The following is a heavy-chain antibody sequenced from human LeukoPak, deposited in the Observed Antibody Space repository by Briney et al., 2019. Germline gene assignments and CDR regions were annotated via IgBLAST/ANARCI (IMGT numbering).Heavy chain of an antibody. Sequence: SVKVSCKASGGTFSSYAISWVRQAPGQGLEWIGGIIPIFGTANYAQKFQGRVTITADESTSTAYMELSSLRSEDTAVYYCVRVDCSSTSCYDYYYYGMDVWGKGTTVTVSS. CDR3: VRVDCSSTSCYDYYYYGMDV. CDR2: IIPIFGTA. V-gene: IGHV1-69*01. CDR1: GGTFSSYA. D-gene: IGHD2-2*01. J-gene: IGHJ6*04.